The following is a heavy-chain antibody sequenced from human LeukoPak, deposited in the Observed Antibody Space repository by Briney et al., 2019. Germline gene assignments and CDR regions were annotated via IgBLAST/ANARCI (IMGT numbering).Heavy chain of an antibody. CDR3: AREGGFYRPLDY. D-gene: IGHD3-3*01. Sequence: SGTLSLTCDVSGGSVTSTNWWTWVRQPPGKGLEWIGEVHLDGRTNYNPSLKSRLIMSVDLPENHISLRLTSVTAADAAVCYCAREGGFYRPLDYSGQGTLVTVSS. CDR2: VHLDGRT. V-gene: IGHV4-4*02. CDR1: GGSVTSTNW. J-gene: IGHJ4*02.